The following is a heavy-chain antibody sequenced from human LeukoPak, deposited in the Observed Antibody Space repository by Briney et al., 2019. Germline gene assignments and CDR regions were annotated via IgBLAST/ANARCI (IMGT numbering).Heavy chain of an antibody. D-gene: IGHD2-15*01. CDR3: ARGEMIERGYCSGGSCYGATDY. Sequence: GGSLRLSCAASGFTFSDYYMSWIRQAPGKGLEWVSYISSSGSTIYYADSVKGRFTISRDNAKNPLYLQMNSLRAEDTAVYYCARGEMIERGYCSGGSCYGATDYWGQGTLVTVSS. CDR1: GFTFSDYY. CDR2: ISSSGSTI. V-gene: IGHV3-11*01. J-gene: IGHJ4*02.